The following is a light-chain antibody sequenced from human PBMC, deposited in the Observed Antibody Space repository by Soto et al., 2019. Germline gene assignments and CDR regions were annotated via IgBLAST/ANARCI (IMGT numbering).Light chain of an antibody. CDR3: TSWTTSTTMI. CDR2: DVN. Sequence: QSALTQPASVSGSPGQSITISCTGTSSDIGAYNFVSWYQQHPGKAPKLILYDVNIRPSGVSNRFSDSKSGNTASLTISGLEAEDEADNYCTSWTTSTTMIFGGGTKVTVL. V-gene: IGLV2-14*03. J-gene: IGLJ2*01. CDR1: SSDIGAYNF.